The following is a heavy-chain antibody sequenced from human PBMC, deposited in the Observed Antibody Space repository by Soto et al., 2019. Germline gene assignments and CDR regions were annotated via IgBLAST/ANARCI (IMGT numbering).Heavy chain of an antibody. V-gene: IGHV3-48*02. CDR1: GFTFSSYS. CDR3: ARSQYYYDSSGYYYYYYGMDV. Sequence: PGGSLRLSCAASGFTFSSYSMNWVRQAPGKGLEWVSYISSSSSTIYYADSVKGRFTISRHNAKNSLYLQMNSLRDEDTAVYYCARSQYYYDSSGYYYYYYGMDVWGQGTTVTVSS. J-gene: IGHJ6*02. CDR2: ISSSSSTI. D-gene: IGHD3-22*01.